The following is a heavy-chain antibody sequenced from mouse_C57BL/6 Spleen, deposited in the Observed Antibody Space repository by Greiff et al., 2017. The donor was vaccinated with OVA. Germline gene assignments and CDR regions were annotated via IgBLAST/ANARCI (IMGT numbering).Heavy chain of an antibody. Sequence: VQLQQSGPELVKPGASVKIPCKASGYTFTDYNMDWVKQSHGKSLEWIGDINPNNGGTNYNQKFKGKATLTVDKSSSTACMELRSLTSEDPAVYYCAITTVVADAMDYWGQGTSVTVSS. J-gene: IGHJ4*01. CDR1: GYTFTDYN. CDR2: INPNNGGT. CDR3: AITTVVADAMDY. D-gene: IGHD1-1*01. V-gene: IGHV1-18*01.